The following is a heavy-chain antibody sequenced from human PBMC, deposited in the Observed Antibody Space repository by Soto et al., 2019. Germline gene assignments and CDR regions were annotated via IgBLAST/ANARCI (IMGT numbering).Heavy chain of an antibody. CDR2: IIPFFGTA. CDR1: GGTFSNYS. V-gene: IGHV1-69*05. CDR3: ARIEGYCSGGTCYRGSGDY. J-gene: IGHJ4*02. D-gene: IGHD2-15*01. Sequence: QVQLVQSGAEVKKPGSSVKVSCRASGGTFSNYSINWVRQAPGQGLEWMGGIIPFFGTANYAQKFQGRVTXTXGXXATTAYLEVTSLRSDDTAVYYCARIEGYCSGGTCYRGSGDYWGQGTMVAVSS.